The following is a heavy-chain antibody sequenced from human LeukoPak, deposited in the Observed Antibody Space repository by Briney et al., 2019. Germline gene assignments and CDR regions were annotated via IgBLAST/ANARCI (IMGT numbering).Heavy chain of an antibody. J-gene: IGHJ6*02. CDR3: ATSPRCSSSSCYVAPYGMDV. V-gene: IGHV1-24*01. D-gene: IGHD2-2*01. Sequence: ASVKVSCKVSGYTLTELSMHWVRQAPGKGLEWMGGFDPEDGETIYAQKFQGRVTMTEDTSTDTAYMELSSLRSEDTAVYYCATSPRCSSSSCYVAPYGMDVWGQGTTVTVSS. CDR2: FDPEDGET. CDR1: GYTLTELS.